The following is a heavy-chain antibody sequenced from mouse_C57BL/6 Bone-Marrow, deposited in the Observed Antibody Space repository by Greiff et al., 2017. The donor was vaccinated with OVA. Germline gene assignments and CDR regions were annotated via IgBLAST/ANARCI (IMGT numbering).Heavy chain of an antibody. Sequence: QVHVKQPGAELVKPGASVKLSCKASGYTFTSYWMHWVKQRPGQGLEWIGMIHPNSGSTNYNEKFKSKATLTVDKSSSTAYMQLSSLTSEDSAVYYCARTPTVVAYYYAMDYWGQGTSVTVSS. D-gene: IGHD1-1*01. J-gene: IGHJ4*01. V-gene: IGHV1-64*01. CDR1: GYTFTSYW. CDR3: ARTPTVVAYYYAMDY. CDR2: IHPNSGST.